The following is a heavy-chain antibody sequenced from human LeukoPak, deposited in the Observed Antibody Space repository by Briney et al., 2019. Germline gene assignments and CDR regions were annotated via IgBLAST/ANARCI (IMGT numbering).Heavy chain of an antibody. CDR1: GGSISSGDYY. CDR3: AREVFCSSTSCPNWFDP. D-gene: IGHD2-2*01. J-gene: IGHJ5*02. Sequence: PSETLSLTCTVSGGSISSGDYYWSWIRQPPGKGLEWIGYIYYSGSTYYNPSLKSRVTISVDTSKNQFSLKLSSVTAADTAVYYCAREVFCSSTSCPNWFDPWGQGTLVTVSS. CDR2: IYYSGST. V-gene: IGHV4-30-4*02.